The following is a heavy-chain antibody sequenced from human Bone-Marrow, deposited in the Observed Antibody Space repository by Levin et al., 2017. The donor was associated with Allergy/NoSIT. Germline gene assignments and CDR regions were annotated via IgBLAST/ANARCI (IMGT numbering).Heavy chain of an antibody. CDR2: ISGSGGRT. D-gene: IGHD1-26*01. CDR3: AKEGSGGSYGIY. J-gene: IGHJ4*02. Sequence: GESLKISCAASAFSFSSYAMSWVRQAPGKGLEWVSAISGSGGRTYYADSVKGRFTISRDNSKNTLFLQMNSLRAEDTAIYYCAKEGSGGSYGIYWGQGTLVTVSS. V-gene: IGHV3-23*01. CDR1: AFSFSSYA.